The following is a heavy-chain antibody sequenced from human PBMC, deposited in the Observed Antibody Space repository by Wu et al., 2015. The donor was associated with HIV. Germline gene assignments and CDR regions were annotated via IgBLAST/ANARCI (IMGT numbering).Heavy chain of an antibody. V-gene: IGHV1-8*01. Sequence: QVQLVQSGAEVKKPGASVKVSCKASGYTFTSYDINWVRQATGQGLEWMGWMNPNSGNTGYAQKFQGRVTMTRNTSISTAYMELSSLRSEDTAVYYCAREQKWELLSGSHNWFDPGAREPWSPSPQ. CDR1: GYTFTSYD. J-gene: IGHJ5*02. CDR3: AREQKWELLSGSHNWFDP. CDR2: MNPNSGNT. D-gene: IGHD1-26*01.